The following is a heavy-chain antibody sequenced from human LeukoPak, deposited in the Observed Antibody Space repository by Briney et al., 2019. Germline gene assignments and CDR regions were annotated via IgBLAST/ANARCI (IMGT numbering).Heavy chain of an antibody. D-gene: IGHD1-26*01. J-gene: IGHJ4*02. Sequence: PGGSLRLSCAASGFTFRYAWMTCVRQAPGKGLEWVCRIKSKSDGETTDYAADVKSRFSLSRDDSQNTVYLQMTSLKSDDTAVYYCTTLVGAPTYWGQGTPVIVSS. V-gene: IGHV3-15*01. CDR1: GFTFRYAW. CDR2: IKSKSDGETT. CDR3: TTLVGAPTY.